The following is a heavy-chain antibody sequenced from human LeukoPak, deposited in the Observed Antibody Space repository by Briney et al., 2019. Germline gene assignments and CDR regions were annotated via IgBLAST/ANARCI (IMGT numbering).Heavy chain of an antibody. J-gene: IGHJ3*02. V-gene: IGHV4-30-4*08. CDR1: GGSISSGDYY. CDR2: IYYSGST. D-gene: IGHD2-2*01. Sequence: SQTLSLTCTVSGGSISSGDYYWSWIRQPPGKGLEWIRYIYYSGSTYYNPSLKSRVTISVDTSKNQFSLKLSSVTAADTAVYYCARAEVVPAAKGGAFDIWGQGTMVTVSS. CDR3: ARAEVVPAAKGGAFDI.